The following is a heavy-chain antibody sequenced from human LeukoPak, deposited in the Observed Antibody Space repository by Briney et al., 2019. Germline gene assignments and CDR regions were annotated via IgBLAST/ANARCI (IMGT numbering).Heavy chain of an antibody. CDR1: GFTFSNYG. D-gene: IGHD2-15*01. J-gene: IGHJ4*02. Sequence: PGGSLRLSCAASGFTFSNYGMHWVRQAPGKGLEWVSFISYDGSNKYYADSVKGRFTISRDNSKNTLYLQMNSLRAEDTAVYYCAKTPGGSCLLYYFDYWGQGTLVTASS. CDR3: AKTPGGSCLLYYFDY. V-gene: IGHV3-30*18. CDR2: ISYDGSNK.